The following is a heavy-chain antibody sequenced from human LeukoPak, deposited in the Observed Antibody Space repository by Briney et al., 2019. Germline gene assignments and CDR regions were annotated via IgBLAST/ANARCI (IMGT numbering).Heavy chain of an antibody. Sequence: GGSLRLSCAASGFTFDDYAMHWVRQAPGKGLEWVSGISWNSGSIGYADSVKGRFTISRDNAKNSLYLQMNSLRAEDTALYYCAKDGNLGWFGYFDYWGQGTLVTVSS. CDR2: ISWNSGSI. D-gene: IGHD3-10*01. V-gene: IGHV3-9*01. CDR3: AKDGNLGWFGYFDY. CDR1: GFTFDDYA. J-gene: IGHJ4*02.